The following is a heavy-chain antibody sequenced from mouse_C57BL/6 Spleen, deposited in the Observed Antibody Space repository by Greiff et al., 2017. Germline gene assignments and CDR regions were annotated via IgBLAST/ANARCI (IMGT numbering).Heavy chain of an antibody. Sequence: QVQLQQSGPELVKPGASVKISCKASGYAFSSSWMNWVKQRPGKGLEWIGRIYPGDGDTNYNGKFKGKATLTADKSSSTAYMQLSSLTSEDSAVYFCARYGSSYPFDYWGQGTTLTVPS. CDR2: IYPGDGDT. J-gene: IGHJ2*01. CDR3: ARYGSSYPFDY. D-gene: IGHD1-1*01. CDR1: GYAFSSSW. V-gene: IGHV1-82*01.